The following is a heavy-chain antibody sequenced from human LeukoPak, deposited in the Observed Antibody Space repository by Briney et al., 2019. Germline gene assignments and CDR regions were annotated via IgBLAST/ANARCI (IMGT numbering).Heavy chain of an antibody. CDR1: GFTFSSYA. CDR2: ISYYGSKK. Sequence: GGSLRLSCAASGFTFSSYAMHWVRQAPGKGLEWVAVISYYGSKKYYADSVKGRFTISRVNSKNTLYLQMNSLRADDTAVYYCARESPMTPYFDYWGQGTLVTVSS. CDR3: ARESPMTPYFDY. J-gene: IGHJ4*02. V-gene: IGHV3-30*04.